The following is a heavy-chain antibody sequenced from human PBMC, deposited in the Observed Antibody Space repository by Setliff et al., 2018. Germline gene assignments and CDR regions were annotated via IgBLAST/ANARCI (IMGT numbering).Heavy chain of an antibody. V-gene: IGHV4-4*07. J-gene: IGHJ4*02. CDR3: ASTDWGWGYYFDY. CDR1: GGSMGSYY. D-gene: IGHD7-27*01. Sequence: SETLSLTCTVSGGSMGSYYWTWFRQPAGKGLEWIGRLYSSGSTNYNPSLKSRVTISVDTSKNQFSLKLSSVTAADTAVYYCASTDWGWGYYFDYWGQGTLVTVS. CDR2: LYSSGST.